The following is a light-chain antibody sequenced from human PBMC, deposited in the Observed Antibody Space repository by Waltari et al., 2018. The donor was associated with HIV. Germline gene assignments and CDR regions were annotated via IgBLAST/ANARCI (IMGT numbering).Light chain of an antibody. CDR3: QVWDTSREWV. V-gene: IGLV3-21*02. CDR2: DNT. Sequence: SNVLTQPPSVSVAPGQTARITCGENNSGIKSVHWYQQKPGQAPVLVVYDNTDRPSGIPERFSGSNSGKTATLTIRGVEAGDEADYYCQVWDTSREWVFGGGTKLTVL. J-gene: IGLJ3*02. CDR1: NSGIKS.